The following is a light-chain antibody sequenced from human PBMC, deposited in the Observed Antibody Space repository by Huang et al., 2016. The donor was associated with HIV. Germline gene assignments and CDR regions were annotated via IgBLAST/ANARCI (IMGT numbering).Light chain of an antibody. CDR3: QQRSNWPPF. J-gene: IGKJ3*01. CDR2: DAS. Sequence: EIVLTQSPATLSLSPGERATLSCRASQSVSSYLAWYQHKPGQAPRLLIYDASNRATGSPARFSGSGSGTDFTLTSSSLEPEDFAVYYCQQRSNWPPFFGPGTKVDIK. V-gene: IGKV3-11*01. CDR1: QSVSSY.